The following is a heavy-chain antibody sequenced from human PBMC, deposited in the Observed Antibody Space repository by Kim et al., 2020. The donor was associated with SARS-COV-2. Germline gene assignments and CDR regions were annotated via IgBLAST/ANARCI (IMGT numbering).Heavy chain of an antibody. J-gene: IGHJ4*02. CDR1: GGSFSGYY. CDR2: INHSGST. CDR3: AGIADSSGYYDRYFDY. Sequence: SETLSLTCAVYGGSFSGYYWSWIRQPPGKGLEWIGEINHSGSTNYNPSLKSRVTISVDTSKNQFSLKLSSVTAADTAVYYCAGIADSSGYYDRYFDYWGQGTLVTVSS. D-gene: IGHD3-22*01. V-gene: IGHV4-34*01.